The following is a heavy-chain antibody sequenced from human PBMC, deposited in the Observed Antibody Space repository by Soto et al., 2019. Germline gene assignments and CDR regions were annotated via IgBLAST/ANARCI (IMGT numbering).Heavy chain of an antibody. J-gene: IGHJ5*02. CDR3: ARSGERDVLMVYAPPRLNWFDP. CDR2: ISAYNGNT. V-gene: IGHV1-18*01. D-gene: IGHD2-8*01. Sequence: QVQLVQSGAEVKKPGASVKVSCKASGYTFTSYGISWVRQAPGQGLEWMGWISAYNGNTNYAQKLQGRVTMTTDTSTSTAYMELRSLRSDDTAVYYCARSGERDVLMVYAPPRLNWFDPWGQGTLVTVSS. CDR1: GYTFTSYG.